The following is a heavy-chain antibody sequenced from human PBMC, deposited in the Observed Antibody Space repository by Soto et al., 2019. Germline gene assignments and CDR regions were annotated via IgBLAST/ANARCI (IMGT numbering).Heavy chain of an antibody. CDR1: GGPISSGGYY. CDR3: ARDKSGIAAAGYIDY. V-gene: IGHV4-31*03. Sequence: QVQLQESGPGLVKPSQTLSLTCTVSGGPISSGGYYWSWIRQHPGKSLEWIGYIYYSGSTYYNPSLKSRVTISVDTSKNQFSLKLSSVTAADTAVYYCARDKSGIAAAGYIDYWGQGTLVTVSS. J-gene: IGHJ4*02. CDR2: IYYSGST. D-gene: IGHD6-13*01.